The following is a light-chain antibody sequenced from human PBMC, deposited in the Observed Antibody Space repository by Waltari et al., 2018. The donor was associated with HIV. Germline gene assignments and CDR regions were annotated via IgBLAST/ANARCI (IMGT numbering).Light chain of an antibody. CDR2: WDN. Sequence: QSVLTQPPSASGTPGQRVTIYCSGSNSHLGIYYVYWYQHLPGTAPNLLIFWDNQRRSGVPGLFSASKSGASAALAISGLRSEDEADYYCAAWDDSLSGRVFGGGTNLTVL. CDR3: AAWDDSLSGRV. CDR1: NSHLGIYY. V-gene: IGLV1-47*01. J-gene: IGLJ3*02.